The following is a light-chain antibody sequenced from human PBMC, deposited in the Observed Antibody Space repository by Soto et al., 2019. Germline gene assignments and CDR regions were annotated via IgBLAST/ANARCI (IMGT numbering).Light chain of an antibody. CDR3: QQYGNSAPIT. J-gene: IGKJ5*01. Sequence: EIVLTQSPDTLSLSPGERATLSCRASQSLSISYLAWYQQKPGQAPTLLMYGASIRATGIPDRFSGSGSGTDFTLTISRLEPEDFALYYCQQYGNSAPITFGQGTRLEI. V-gene: IGKV3-20*01. CDR2: GAS. CDR1: QSLSISY.